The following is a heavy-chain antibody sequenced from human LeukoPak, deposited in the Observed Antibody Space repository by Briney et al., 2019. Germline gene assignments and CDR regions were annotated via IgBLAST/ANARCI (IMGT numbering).Heavy chain of an antibody. CDR2: INSDGSST. CDR1: GFTFSRYW. V-gene: IGHV3-74*01. D-gene: IGHD3-10*01. Sequence: GGSLRLSCAASGFTFSRYWMHWVREGPGKGLVWVSRINSDGSSTSYADSVKGRFTISRDNAKNTLYLQMNSLRAEDTAVYYCARERVMYYYGAGSPDYWGQGTLVTVSS. CDR3: ARERVMYYYGAGSPDY. J-gene: IGHJ4*02.